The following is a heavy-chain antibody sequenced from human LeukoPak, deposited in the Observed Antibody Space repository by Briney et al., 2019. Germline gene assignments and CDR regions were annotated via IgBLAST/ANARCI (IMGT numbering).Heavy chain of an antibody. J-gene: IGHJ4*02. Sequence: SQTLSLTCALSGDSVSSNSAAWNWIRQSPSRGLEWLGRTYYRSEWYNDYAVSVKSRVTINPDTSKNQFSLQLNSVTPEDTAVYYCARDPDVYCGGDCWFDYWGQGTLVTVSS. CDR2: TYYRSEWYN. CDR3: ARDPDVYCGGDCWFDY. CDR1: GDSVSSNSAA. V-gene: IGHV6-1*01. D-gene: IGHD2-21*02.